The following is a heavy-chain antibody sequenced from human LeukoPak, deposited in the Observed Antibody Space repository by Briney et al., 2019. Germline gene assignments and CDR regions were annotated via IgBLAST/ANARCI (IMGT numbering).Heavy chain of an antibody. CDR2: IYSGGST. J-gene: IGHJ4*02. V-gene: IGHV3-66*01. CDR3: AREGLRFLEWLLGHYFDY. CDR1: GFTVSSNY. Sequence: GGSLTLSCAASGFTVSSNYMSWVRQAPGKGLEWVSVIYSGGSTYYADSVKGRFTISRDNAKNSLYLQMNSLRAEDTAVYYCAREGLRFLEWLLGHYFDYWGQGTLVTVSS. D-gene: IGHD3-3*01.